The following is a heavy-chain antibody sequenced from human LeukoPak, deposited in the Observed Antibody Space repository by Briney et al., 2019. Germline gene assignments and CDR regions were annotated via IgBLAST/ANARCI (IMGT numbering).Heavy chain of an antibody. CDR3: AKETRGSYSDY. J-gene: IGHJ4*02. CDR1: GFTFSSSG. CDR2: ISYDGSNR. Sequence: GGSLRLSCAASGFTFSSSGMHWVRQAPGKGLEWVAFISYDGSNRYYADSVKGRFTISRHNSKNTLYLQMNSLRAEDTAVYYCAKETRGSYSDYWGQGTLVTVSS. V-gene: IGHV3-30*02. D-gene: IGHD5-12*01.